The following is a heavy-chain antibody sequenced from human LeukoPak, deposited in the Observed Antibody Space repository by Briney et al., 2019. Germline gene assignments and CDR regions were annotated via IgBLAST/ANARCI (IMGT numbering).Heavy chain of an antibody. CDR3: ARQGGYNLFASDPYYFDY. CDR2: IYYSGST. D-gene: IGHD5-24*01. V-gene: IGHV4-39*01. CDR1: GGSISSSSYY. Sequence: SETLSLTCTVSGGSISSSSYYWGWIRQPPGKGLEWIGSIYYSGSTYHNPSLKSRVTISVDTSKNQFSLKLSSVTAADTAVYYRARQGGYNLFASDPYYFDYWGQGTLVTVSS. J-gene: IGHJ4*02.